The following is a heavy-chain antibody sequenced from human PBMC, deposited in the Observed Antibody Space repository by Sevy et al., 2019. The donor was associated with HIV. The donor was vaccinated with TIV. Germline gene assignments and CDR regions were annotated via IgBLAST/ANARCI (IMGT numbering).Heavy chain of an antibody. CDR2: ISGSGGST. CDR1: GFTFSSYA. J-gene: IGHJ3*02. CDR3: AKGGWELRDAFDI. D-gene: IGHD1-26*01. Sequence: GGSLRLSCAASGFTFSSYAMSWVRQAPGKGLEWVSAISGSGGSTYYADSVKGRFTISRDNAKNTLYLQMNSLRAEDTGVYYCAKGGWELRDAFDIWGQGTMVTVSS. V-gene: IGHV3-23*01.